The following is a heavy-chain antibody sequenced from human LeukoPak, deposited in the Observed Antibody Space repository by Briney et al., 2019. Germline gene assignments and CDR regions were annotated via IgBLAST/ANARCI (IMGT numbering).Heavy chain of an antibody. CDR3: ARVRRGSNYGP. Sequence: SETLSLTCAVYGGSFSGYYWSRIRQPPGKGLEWIGEINHSGSTNYNPSLKSRVTISVDTSKNQFSLKLSPVTAADTAVYYCARVRRGSNYGPWGQGTLVTVSS. V-gene: IGHV4-34*01. D-gene: IGHD4-11*01. CDR2: INHSGST. J-gene: IGHJ5*02. CDR1: GGSFSGYY.